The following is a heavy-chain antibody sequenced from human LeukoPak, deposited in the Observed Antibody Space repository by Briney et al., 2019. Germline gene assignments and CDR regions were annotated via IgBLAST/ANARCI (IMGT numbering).Heavy chain of an antibody. CDR1: GFTFSSYA. J-gene: IGHJ4*02. CDR2: ISGSGGST. CDR3: AKDGARYYYDSSGYYHFDY. V-gene: IGHV3-23*01. Sequence: GGSLRLSCAASGFTFSSYAMSWVRRAPGKGLEWVSAISGSGGSTYYADSVKGRFTISRDNSKNTLYLQMNSLRAEDTAVYYCAKDGARYYYDSSGYYHFDYWGQGTLVAVSS. D-gene: IGHD3-22*01.